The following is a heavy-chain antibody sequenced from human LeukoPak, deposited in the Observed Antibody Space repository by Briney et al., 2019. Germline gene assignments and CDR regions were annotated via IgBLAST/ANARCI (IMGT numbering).Heavy chain of an antibody. D-gene: IGHD3-10*01. CDR2: IYYSGST. Sequence: PSETLSLTCTVSGGSISSYYWSWIRQPPGKGLEWIGYIYYSGSTNYNPSLKSRVTISVDTSKNQFSLKLSSVTAADTAVYYCARDPGSNDFDYWGQGTLVTVSS. J-gene: IGHJ4*02. CDR1: GGSISSYY. V-gene: IGHV4-59*01. CDR3: ARDPGSNDFDY.